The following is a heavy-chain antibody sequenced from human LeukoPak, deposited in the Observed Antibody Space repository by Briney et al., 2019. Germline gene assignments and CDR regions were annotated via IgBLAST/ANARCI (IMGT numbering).Heavy chain of an antibody. V-gene: IGHV1-2*02. CDR2: INPNSGGT. Sequence: ASVNVSCKASGYTFTGYYMHWVRQAPGQGLEWMGWINPNSGGTNYAQKFQGRVTMTRDTSISTAYMELSRLRSDDTAVYYCARAFVAAGPRGVDYWGQGTLVTVSS. CDR3: ARAFVAAGPRGVDY. D-gene: IGHD3-10*01. CDR1: GYTFTGYY. J-gene: IGHJ4*02.